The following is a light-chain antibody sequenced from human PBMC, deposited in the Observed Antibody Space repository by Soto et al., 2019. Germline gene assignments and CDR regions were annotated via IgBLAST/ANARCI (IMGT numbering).Light chain of an antibody. Sequence: QPALTQPRSVSGSPGQSVTISCTGTSSDVGGYNYVSWYQQHPGKAPKLMIYDVSKRPSGVPDRFSGSKSGNTASLTISGLQAEDEADYYCCSYAGSDVVFGGGTKLTVL. CDR3: CSYAGSDVV. CDR1: SSDVGGYNY. J-gene: IGLJ2*01. V-gene: IGLV2-11*01. CDR2: DVS.